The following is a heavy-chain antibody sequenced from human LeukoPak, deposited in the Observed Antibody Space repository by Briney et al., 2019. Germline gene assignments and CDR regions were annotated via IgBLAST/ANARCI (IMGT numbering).Heavy chain of an antibody. D-gene: IGHD6-19*01. CDR1: GFTFSVYS. Sequence: PGGSLRLSCAASGFTFSVYSMSWIRQAPEKGLEWVSSISSTTYTYYADSVKGRFTISRDNSKNSLYLQMNSLTAEDTALYYCARDGSGWSREVWGQGTTVTVSS. V-gene: IGHV3-21*01. CDR2: ISSTTYT. J-gene: IGHJ6*02. CDR3: ARDGSGWSREV.